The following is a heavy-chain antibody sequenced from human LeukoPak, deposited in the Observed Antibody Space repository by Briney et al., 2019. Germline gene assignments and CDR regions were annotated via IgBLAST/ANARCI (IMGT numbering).Heavy chain of an antibody. Sequence: SETLSLTCTVSGGSISSSSCFWVWIRQPPGKGLEWIGSIYYSGTTYYSPSLKSRLTISVDTSKNQFSLNLNSVTAADTAVYYCGKFVQGNYYFDYWGQGTLVTVSS. CDR3: GKFVQGNYYFDY. V-gene: IGHV4-39*01. J-gene: IGHJ4*02. CDR2: IYYSGTT. D-gene: IGHD1-1*01. CDR1: GGSISSSSCF.